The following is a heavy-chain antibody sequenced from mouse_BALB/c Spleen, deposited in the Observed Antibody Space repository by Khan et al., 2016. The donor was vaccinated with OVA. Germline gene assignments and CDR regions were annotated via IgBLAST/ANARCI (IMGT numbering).Heavy chain of an antibody. J-gene: IGHJ3*01. D-gene: IGHD4-1*01. V-gene: IGHV5-6*01. CDR3: AYHLTGSFAY. Sequence: EVELVESGGDLVKPGGSLKLSCAASGFTFTNYGMSWVRQTPDKRLEWVTTISSSSTYNYYPDSVKGRFTISRNNAKNTLYLQMSSLKSEDTAMYYCAYHLTGSFAYWGQGTLVTVSA. CDR1: GFTFTNYG. CDR2: ISSSSTYN.